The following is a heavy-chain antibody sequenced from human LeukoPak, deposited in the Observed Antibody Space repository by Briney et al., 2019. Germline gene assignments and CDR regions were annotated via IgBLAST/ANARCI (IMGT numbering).Heavy chain of an antibody. D-gene: IGHD3-22*01. J-gene: IGHJ5*02. CDR3: ARDYYDSSGYYHWFDP. V-gene: IGHV3-66*02. Sequence: GGSLRLSCVVSGFTVSNNYMSWVRQAPRKGLEWVSLIYSGGSTYYADSVKGRFTISRDNSKNTVYLQMNSLRAEDTAVYYCARDYYDSSGYYHWFDPWGQGTLVTVSS. CDR2: IYSGGST. CDR1: GFTVSNNY.